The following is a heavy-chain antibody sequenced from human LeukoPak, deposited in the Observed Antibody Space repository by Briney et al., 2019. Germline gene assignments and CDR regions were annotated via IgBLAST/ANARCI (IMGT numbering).Heavy chain of an antibody. J-gene: IGHJ4*02. Sequence: GGPLGLSCAASGFTFARYSMNWVRQAPCKLLDSFSSISSSSSNIYYADSVTCRFTISRDNAKNSLYLQMNSLRAEDTAVYYCVRAVEYYYDSSGYAVDYWGQGTLVTVSS. V-gene: IGHV3-21*01. D-gene: IGHD3-22*01. CDR3: VRAVEYYYDSSGYAVDY. CDR1: GFTFARYS. CDR2: ISSSSSNI.